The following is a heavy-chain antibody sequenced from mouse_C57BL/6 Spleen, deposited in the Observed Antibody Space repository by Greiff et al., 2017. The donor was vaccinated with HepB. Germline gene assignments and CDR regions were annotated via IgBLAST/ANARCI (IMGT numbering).Heavy chain of an antibody. J-gene: IGHJ3*01. D-gene: IGHD2-5*01. CDR2: FYPGSGSI. V-gene: IGHV1-62-2*01. CDR1: GFTFTEYT. CDR3: ARHEGGSNCFAY. Sequence: QVQLKQSGAELVKPGASVKLSCKASGFTFTEYTIHWVQQRSGQGLEWVGWFYPGSGSIKYNEKFKDKATLTADKSSSTVYMELSRWTSEDSAVYFCARHEGGSNCFAYWGQGTLVTVSA.